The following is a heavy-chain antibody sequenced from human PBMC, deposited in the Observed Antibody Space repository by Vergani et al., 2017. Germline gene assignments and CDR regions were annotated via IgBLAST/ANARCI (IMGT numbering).Heavy chain of an antibody. CDR3: ARLYGRDSSGSKYFDY. CDR2: IHPVDSDT. CDR1: GYSFTNYW. D-gene: IGHD3-22*01. V-gene: IGHV5-51*01. Sequence: EVQLVQSGAEVKKPGESLKISCQISGYSFTNYWIGWVRQMPGKGLDWMGIIHPVDSDTRYSPSFQGQVTISVDKSISTAYLQRSSLRASDSAMYYCARLYGRDSSGSKYFDYWGQGTLVTVSS. J-gene: IGHJ4*02.